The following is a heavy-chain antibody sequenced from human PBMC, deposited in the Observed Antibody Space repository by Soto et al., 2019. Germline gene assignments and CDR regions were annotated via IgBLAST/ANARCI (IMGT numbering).Heavy chain of an antibody. D-gene: IGHD6-13*01. J-gene: IGHJ6*02. V-gene: IGHV1-8*02. CDR2: MNPNSGNT. Sequence: ASVKVSCKASGYTFTSYYMHWVRQAPGQGLEWMGWMNPNSGNTGYAQKFQGRVTMTRNTSISTAYMELSSLRSEDTAVYYCARGLKAAGRLYYYYYYGMDVWGQGITVTVSS. CDR3: ARGLKAAGRLYYYYYYGMDV. CDR1: GYTFTSYY.